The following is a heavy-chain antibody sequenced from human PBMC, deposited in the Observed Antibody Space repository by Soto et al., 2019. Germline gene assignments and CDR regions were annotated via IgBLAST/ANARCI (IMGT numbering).Heavy chain of an antibody. Sequence: GGSLRLSCTASGFTFTNYIMTGVRQAPGKGLEWVSSLSSGSRYVYYVDSVKGRFTISRDDAKNSVYLQMNSLRAEDAAVYYCVRGGSSRSYWGQGSRVTVSS. J-gene: IGHJ4*02. CDR2: LSSGSRYV. CDR1: GFTFTNYI. CDR3: VRGGSSRSY. D-gene: IGHD3-16*02. V-gene: IGHV3-21*01.